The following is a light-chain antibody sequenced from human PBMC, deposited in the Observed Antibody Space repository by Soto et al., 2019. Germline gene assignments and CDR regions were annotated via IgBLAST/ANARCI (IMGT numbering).Light chain of an antibody. Sequence: DIQMTQSPSTLSPSLGDTVTITCRASQSVTTWLAWYQQKPGKAPKLLIYKASNLESGLPSRFTGSGSGTDFTLTISSLEPEDFVVYYCQQRTSWPITFGQGTRLEIK. CDR1: QSVTTW. J-gene: IGKJ5*01. V-gene: IGKV1-5*03. CDR3: QQRTSWPIT. CDR2: KAS.